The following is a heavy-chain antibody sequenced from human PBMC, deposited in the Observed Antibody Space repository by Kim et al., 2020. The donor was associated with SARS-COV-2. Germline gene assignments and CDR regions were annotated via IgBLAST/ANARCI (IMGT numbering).Heavy chain of an antibody. J-gene: IGHJ4*02. CDR2: ISWNSGSI. CDR1: GFTFDDYA. V-gene: IGHV3-9*01. D-gene: IGHD3-10*01. Sequence: GGSLRLSCAASGFTFDDYAMHWVRQAPGKGLEWVSGISWNSGSIGYADSVKGRFTISRDNAKNSLYLQMNSLRAEDTALYYCAKDNGSGSRRAYSNFDYWGQGTLVTVSS. CDR3: AKDNGSGSRRAYSNFDY.